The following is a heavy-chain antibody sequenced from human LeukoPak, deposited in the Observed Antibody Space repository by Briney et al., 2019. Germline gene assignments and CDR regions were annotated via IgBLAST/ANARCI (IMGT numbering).Heavy chain of an antibody. CDR2: IYSGGST. J-gene: IGHJ4*02. CDR3: ARDVYGDYLK. CDR1: GFTVSSNY. D-gene: IGHD4-17*01. V-gene: IGHV3-53*01. Sequence: GGSLRLSCAASGFTVSSNYMSWVRQAPGKGLEWVSVIYSGGSTYYADSVKGRFTISRDNSKNTLYPQMNSLRAEDTAVYYCARDVYGDYLKWGQGTLVTVSS.